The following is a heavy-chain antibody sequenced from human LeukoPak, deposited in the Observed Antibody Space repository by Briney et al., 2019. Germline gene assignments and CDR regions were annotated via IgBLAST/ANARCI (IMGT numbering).Heavy chain of an antibody. D-gene: IGHD5-18*01. V-gene: IGHV3-48*01. CDR2: ISGSSGII. CDR1: GFTFNTYT. J-gene: IGHJ4*02. Sequence: AGGSLRLSCAASGFTFNTYTMNWVRQAPGKGLEWVSYISGSSGIIDYADSVKGRFTISRDNSENIVYLQMNNLRVEDTAVYYCAGRPTGYSSGYIHWGQGTLVTVSS. CDR3: AGRPTGYSSGYIH.